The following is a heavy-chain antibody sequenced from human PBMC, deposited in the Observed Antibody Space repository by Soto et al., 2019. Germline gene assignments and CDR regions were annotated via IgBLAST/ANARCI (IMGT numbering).Heavy chain of an antibody. D-gene: IGHD6-6*01. V-gene: IGHV1-69*13. CDR3: ARARQQLVRSYYFDY. CDR1: GGTFSSYA. CDR2: IIPIFGTA. J-gene: IGHJ4*02. Sequence: SVKVSCKASGGTFSSYAISWVRQAPGQGLEWMGGIIPIFGTANYAQKFQGRVTITADESTSTAYMELSSLRSEDTAVYYCARARQQLVRSYYFDYWGQGALVTVSS.